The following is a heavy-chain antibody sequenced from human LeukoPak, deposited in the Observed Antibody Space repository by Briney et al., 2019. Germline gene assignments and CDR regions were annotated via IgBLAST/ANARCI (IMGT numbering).Heavy chain of an antibody. CDR1: GGSFSGYY. CDR2: IYYSGST. J-gene: IGHJ4*02. CDR3: ARDRHYYGSGSYYYFDY. Sequence: SVTLSLTCAVYGGSFSGYYWSWIRQPPGKGLEWIGYIYYSGSTYYNPSLKSRVTISVDTSKNQFSLKLSSVTAADTAVYYCARDRHYYGSGSYYYFDYWGQGTLVTVSS. D-gene: IGHD3-10*01. V-gene: IGHV4-34*09.